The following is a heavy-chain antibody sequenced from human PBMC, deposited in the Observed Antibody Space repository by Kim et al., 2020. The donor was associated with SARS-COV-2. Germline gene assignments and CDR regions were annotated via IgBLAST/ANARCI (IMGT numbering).Heavy chain of an antibody. CDR1: GFTFSIYA. V-gene: IGHV3-23*01. D-gene: IGHD3-16*02. Sequence: GGSLRLSCAASGFTFSIYAMSWVRQAPGKGLEWVSGMSTSGGSTYYADSVKGRFTISRDNSKNTLYLQMNSLRAEDTAVYYCVKPADYDSVWGSYRFYFDYWGQGTLVTVSS. CDR2: MSTSGGST. J-gene: IGHJ4*02. CDR3: VKPADYDSVWGSYRFYFDY.